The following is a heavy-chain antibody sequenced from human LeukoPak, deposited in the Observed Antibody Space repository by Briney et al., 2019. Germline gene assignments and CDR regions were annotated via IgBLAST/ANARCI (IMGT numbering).Heavy chain of an antibody. CDR3: ARGGVEFYNWFDP. CDR2: ISGSGGSA. Sequence: GGSLRLSCAASGFTFSSYGMSWVRQAPGKGLEWVSAISGSGGSAYYADSVKGRFTISRDNAKNTLYLQMNSLRAEDTAVYYCARGGVEFYNWFDPWGQGTLVTVSS. CDR1: GFTFSSYG. V-gene: IGHV3-23*01. J-gene: IGHJ5*02. D-gene: IGHD2-21*01.